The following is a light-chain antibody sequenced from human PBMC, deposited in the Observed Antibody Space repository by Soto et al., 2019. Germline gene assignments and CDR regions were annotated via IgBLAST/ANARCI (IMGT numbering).Light chain of an antibody. Sequence: DIQMTQSPSSLSASVGDRVTISCRTSQNIESYLNWYQQKPGKAPKLLIYAASDLQGGVPSRFSGRGSGTDFTLSIRSLQPEDVAIYFCQQSYSSPYTFGQGTKLDIK. CDR1: QNIESY. V-gene: IGKV1-39*01. CDR3: QQSYSSPYT. J-gene: IGKJ2*01. CDR2: AAS.